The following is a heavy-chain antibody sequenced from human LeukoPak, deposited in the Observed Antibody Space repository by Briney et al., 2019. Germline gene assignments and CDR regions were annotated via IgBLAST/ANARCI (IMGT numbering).Heavy chain of an antibody. D-gene: IGHD2-2*01. CDR1: GVSISSGGYS. J-gene: IGHJ4*02. CDR3: ARGEQRSGVPAAHFDY. CDR2: IYHSGST. Sequence: SETLSLTCAVSGVSISSGGYSWSWIRQPPGKGLEWIGYIYHSGSTYYNPSLKSRVTISVDRSKNQFSLKLSSVTAADTAVYYCARGEQRSGVPAAHFDYWGQGTLVTVSS. V-gene: IGHV4-30-2*01.